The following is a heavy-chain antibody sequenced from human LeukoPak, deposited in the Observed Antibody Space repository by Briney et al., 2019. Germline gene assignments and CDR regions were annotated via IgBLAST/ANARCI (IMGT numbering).Heavy chain of an antibody. CDR1: GYTFTNYG. CDR2: ISVYSGNT. D-gene: IGHD1-26*01. CDR3: ARDLGGSNLSFDY. J-gene: IGHJ4*02. Sequence: ASVKVSCKASGYTFTNYGISWVRQAPGQGLEWMGWISVYSGNTDYAQNLRGRVTVTTDTSTSTAYMELRSLRSDDTALYYCARDLGGSNLSFDYWGQGTLVTVSS. V-gene: IGHV1-18*01.